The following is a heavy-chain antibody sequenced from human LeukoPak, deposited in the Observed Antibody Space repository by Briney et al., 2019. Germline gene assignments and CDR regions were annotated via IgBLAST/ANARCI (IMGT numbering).Heavy chain of an antibody. CDR1: GYTFTGYY. J-gene: IGHJ4*02. Sequence: ASVKVSCKASGYTFTGYYMHWVRQAPGQGLEWMGWINPNSGGTNYAQKFQGRVTMTRDTSISTAYMELSRLRSDDTAVYYCARDRYYYGSGSYYVDHWGQGTLVTVSS. CDR3: ARDRYYYGSGSYYVDH. CDR2: INPNSGGT. D-gene: IGHD3-10*01. V-gene: IGHV1-2*02.